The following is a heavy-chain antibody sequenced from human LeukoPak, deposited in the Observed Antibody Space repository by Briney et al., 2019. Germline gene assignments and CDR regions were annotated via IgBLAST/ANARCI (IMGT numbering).Heavy chain of an antibody. Sequence: GESLKISCKGSGYSFTSYWIGWVRQLPGKGLEGMGIIYPGDSDTRYSPSFQGQVTISADKSISTAYLQWSSLKASGTAMYYCASSIITGTTFSFDYWGQGTLVTVSS. CDR2: IYPGDSDT. D-gene: IGHD1-7*01. CDR1: GYSFTSYW. CDR3: ASSIITGTTFSFDY. V-gene: IGHV5-51*01. J-gene: IGHJ4*02.